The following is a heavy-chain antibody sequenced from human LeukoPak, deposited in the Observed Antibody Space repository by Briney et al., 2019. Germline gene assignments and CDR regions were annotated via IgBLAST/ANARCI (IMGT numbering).Heavy chain of an antibody. CDR2: INHSGST. CDR1: GGSFSGYY. J-gene: IGHJ4*02. CDR3: ARSTYYDFWRIDY. V-gene: IGHV4-34*01. D-gene: IGHD3-3*01. Sequence: SETLSLTCAVDGGSFSGYYWSWIRQPPGKGLEWIGEINHSGSTNYNPSLKSRVTISVDTSKNQFSLKPSSVTAADTAVYYCARSTYYDFWRIDYWGQGTLVTVSS.